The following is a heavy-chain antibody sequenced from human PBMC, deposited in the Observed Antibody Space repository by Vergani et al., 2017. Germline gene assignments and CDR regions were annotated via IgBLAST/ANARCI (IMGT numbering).Heavy chain of an antibody. CDR1: GGTFSSYA. V-gene: IGHV1-69*12. CDR2: IIPIVGTA. D-gene: IGHD3-22*01. CDR3: ARDRASPPNGYVWFDP. J-gene: IGHJ5*02. Sequence: QVQLVQSGAEVKKPGSSVKVSCKASGGTFSSYAISWVRQAPGQGLEWMGGIIPIVGTANYAQKFQGRVTITADESTSTAYMELSSLISEDTAVYYCARDRASPPNGYVWFDPWGQGTLVTVSS.